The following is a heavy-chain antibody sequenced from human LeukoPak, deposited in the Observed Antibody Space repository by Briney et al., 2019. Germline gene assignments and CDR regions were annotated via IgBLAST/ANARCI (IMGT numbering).Heavy chain of an antibody. J-gene: IGHJ6*03. CDR2: ISYDGSNK. Sequence: GGSLRLSCAASGFTFSSYGMHWVRQAPGKGLEWVAVISYDGSNKYYADSVKGRFTISRDNSKNTLYLQMNSLRAEDTAVYYCAKDGLRYYYYYSMDVWGKGTTVTASS. CDR1: GFTFSSYG. V-gene: IGHV3-30*18. CDR3: AKDGLRYYYYYSMDV.